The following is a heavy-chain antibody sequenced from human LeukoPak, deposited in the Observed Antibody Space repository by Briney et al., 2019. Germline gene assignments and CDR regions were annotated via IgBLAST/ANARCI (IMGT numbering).Heavy chain of an antibody. CDR3: ARAKGWELLDY. V-gene: IGHV4-59*01. J-gene: IGHJ4*02. Sequence: SETLSLTCTVSGGSISSYYWSWIRQPPGKGLEWIGYIYYSGSTNYNPSLKSRVTISVDTSKNQFSLKLSSVTAADTAVYYCARAKGWELLDYWGQGTLVTVSS. CDR2: IYYSGST. CDR1: GGSISSYY. D-gene: IGHD1-26*01.